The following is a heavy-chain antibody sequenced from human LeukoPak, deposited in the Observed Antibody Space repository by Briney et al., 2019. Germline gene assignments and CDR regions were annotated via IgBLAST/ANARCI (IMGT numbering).Heavy chain of an antibody. CDR1: GYNFVAHW. Sequence: GESLKISCKGSGYNFVAHWIVWMRQMPGKGLEWVGSIYPGDAETKYNSSFEGQVTISTDKSITTAYLQWSGLRASDTALYFCDRRSSSCSGGTCDFYYYDSWGQGTRVTVSS. CDR3: DRRSSSCSGGTCDFYYYDS. D-gene: IGHD6-6*01. CDR2: IYPGDAET. J-gene: IGHJ4*02. V-gene: IGHV5-51*01.